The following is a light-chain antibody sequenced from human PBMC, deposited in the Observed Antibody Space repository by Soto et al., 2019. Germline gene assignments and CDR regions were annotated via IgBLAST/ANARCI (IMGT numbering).Light chain of an antibody. CDR2: GAS. Sequence: EIVLTQSPGTLSLSPGERATLSCRASQSVSSSYLAWYQQKPGQAPRLLIYGASSRATGIPDRFSGSGSGTDFTLTISRLEPEDFAVYYCHQRSDWPRTFGQVTKVDIK. V-gene: IGKV3D-20*02. J-gene: IGKJ1*01. CDR1: QSVSSSY. CDR3: HQRSDWPRT.